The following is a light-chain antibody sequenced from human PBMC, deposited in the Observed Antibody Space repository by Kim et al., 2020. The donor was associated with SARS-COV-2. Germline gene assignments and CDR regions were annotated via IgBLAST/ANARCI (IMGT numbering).Light chain of an antibody. Sequence: QSITISCTGTSSDVGGYNYVSWYQQHPGKAPKLMMYDVSNRPSGVSNRFSGSKSGNTASLTTSGLQAEDEADYYCSSYTSSSTPWVFGGGTKLTVL. V-gene: IGLV2-14*03. CDR3: SSYTSSSTPWV. CDR1: SSDVGGYNY. J-gene: IGLJ3*02. CDR2: DVS.